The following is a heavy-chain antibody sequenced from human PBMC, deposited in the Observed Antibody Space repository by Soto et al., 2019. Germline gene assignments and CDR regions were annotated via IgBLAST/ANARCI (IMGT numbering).Heavy chain of an antibody. Sequence: PSETLSLTCTVSGGSISSGGYYWSWIRQHPGKGLEWIGYIYYSGSTYYNPSLKSRVTTSVDTSKNQFSLKLSSVTAADTAVYYCAISYLEWDRVALDIWGQGTMVTVSS. D-gene: IGHD1-26*01. V-gene: IGHV4-31*03. J-gene: IGHJ3*02. CDR1: GGSISSGGYY. CDR3: AISYLEWDRVALDI. CDR2: IYYSGST.